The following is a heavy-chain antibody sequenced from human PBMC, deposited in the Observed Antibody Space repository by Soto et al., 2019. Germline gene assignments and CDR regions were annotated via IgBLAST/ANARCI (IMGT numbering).Heavy chain of an antibody. CDR2: ISYDGSNK. Sequence: GGSLRLSCAASGFTFSSYAMHWVRQAPGKGLEWVAVISYDGSNKYYADSVKGRFTISRDNSKNTLYLQMNSLRAEDTAVYYCAREEGTALWFGEPPFDYWGQGTLVTVSS. V-gene: IGHV3-30-3*01. CDR3: AREEGTALWFGEPPFDY. D-gene: IGHD3-10*01. J-gene: IGHJ4*02. CDR1: GFTFSSYA.